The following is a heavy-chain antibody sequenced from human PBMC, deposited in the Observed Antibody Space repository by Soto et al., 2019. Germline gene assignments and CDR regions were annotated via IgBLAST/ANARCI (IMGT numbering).Heavy chain of an antibody. CDR3: AKDLFLWFGGLLPNNWFDP. V-gene: IGHV3-23*01. CDR2: ISGSGGST. CDR1: GFTFSSYA. Sequence: TGGSLRLSCAASGFTFSSYAMSWVRQAPGKGLEWVSAISGSGGSTYYADSVKGRFTISRVNSKNALYLQMNSLRAEDTAVYYCAKDLFLWFGGLLPNNWFDPWGQGTLVTVSS. J-gene: IGHJ5*02. D-gene: IGHD3-10*01.